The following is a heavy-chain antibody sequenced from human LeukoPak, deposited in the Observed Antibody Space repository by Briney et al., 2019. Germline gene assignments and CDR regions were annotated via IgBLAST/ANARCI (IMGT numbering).Heavy chain of an antibody. D-gene: IGHD2-2*01. CDR3: AKDGGVTSQPLNNAFDI. J-gene: IGHJ3*02. Sequence: GGSLRLSCAASGFTFSSYWMSWVRQAPGKGLEWVAHIKQDGSEKYYVDSVKGRFTISRDNSKNTLYLQMNSLRAEDTAVYYCAKDGGVTSQPLNNAFDIWGQGTLVTVSS. CDR1: GFTFSSYW. V-gene: IGHV3-7*03. CDR2: IKQDGSEK.